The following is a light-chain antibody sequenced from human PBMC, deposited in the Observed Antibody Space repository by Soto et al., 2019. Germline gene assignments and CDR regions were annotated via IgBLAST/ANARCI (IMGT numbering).Light chain of an antibody. CDR2: DAS. Sequence: EIVLTQSPATLSLSPGERATLSCRASQSVSSYLAWYQQKPGQAPRLLIYDASNRATGIPARFSGSGSGTDFTLTISSLQSEDFAVYYCQQYNNWSSWTFGQGTKVEIK. J-gene: IGKJ1*01. V-gene: IGKV3-11*01. CDR3: QQYNNWSSWT. CDR1: QSVSSY.